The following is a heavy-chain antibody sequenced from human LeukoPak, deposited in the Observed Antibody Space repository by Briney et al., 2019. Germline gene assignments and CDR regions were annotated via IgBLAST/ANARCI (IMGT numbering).Heavy chain of an antibody. CDR1: GYSISSGYY. CDR2: IYHSGST. V-gene: IGHV4-38-2*01. D-gene: IGHD3-3*01. J-gene: IGHJ5*02. Sequence: PSETLSLTCAVSGYSISSGYYWGWIRQPPGQGLEGSGSIYHSGSTYYNPSLKSRVTISVDTSKNQFSLKLSSVTAADTAVYYCARLYSYYDFWSGYFNWFDHWGQGTLVTVSS. CDR3: ARLYSYYDFWSGYFNWFDH.